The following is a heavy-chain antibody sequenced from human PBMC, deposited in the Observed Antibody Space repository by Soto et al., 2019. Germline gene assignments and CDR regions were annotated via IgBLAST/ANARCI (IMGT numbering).Heavy chain of an antibody. D-gene: IGHD6-6*01. J-gene: IGHJ4*02. Sequence: PGGSLRLSCAASGFTFSSYGMHWVRQAPGKGLEWVAVISYDGSNKYYADSVKGRFTISRDNSKNTLYLQMNSLRAEDTAVYYCANGKRPSYSSSSVDYWGQGTLVTVSS. CDR3: ANGKRPSYSSSSVDY. CDR2: ISYDGSNK. V-gene: IGHV3-30*18. CDR1: GFTFSSYG.